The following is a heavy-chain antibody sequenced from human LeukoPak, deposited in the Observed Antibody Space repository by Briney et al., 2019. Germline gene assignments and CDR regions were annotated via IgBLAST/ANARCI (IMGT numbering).Heavy chain of an antibody. CDR2: ISSSSSYI. CDR3: ARDPRGYCSGGSCYDEAFDI. V-gene: IGHV3-21*01. Sequence: GGSLRLSCAASGFTFSSYSMNWVRQAPGKGLEWVSSISSSSSYIYYADSVKGRLTISRDNAKNSLYLQMNSLRAEDTAVYYCARDPRGYCSGGSCYDEAFDIWGQGTMVTVSS. D-gene: IGHD2-15*01. J-gene: IGHJ3*02. CDR1: GFTFSSYS.